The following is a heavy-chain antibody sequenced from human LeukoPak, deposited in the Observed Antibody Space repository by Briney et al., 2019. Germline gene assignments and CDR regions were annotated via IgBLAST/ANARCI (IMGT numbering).Heavy chain of an antibody. D-gene: IGHD3-22*01. CDR3: ASRHSSGYRNFDY. J-gene: IGHJ4*02. CDR1: GGSISSGDYY. V-gene: IGHV4-30-4*01. Sequence: SETLSLTCTVSGGSISSGDYYWSWIRQPPGKGLEWIGYIYYSGSTYYNPSLKSRVTISVDTSKNQFSLKLSSVTAADTAVYYCASRHSSGYRNFDYWGQGTLVTVSS. CDR2: IYYSGST.